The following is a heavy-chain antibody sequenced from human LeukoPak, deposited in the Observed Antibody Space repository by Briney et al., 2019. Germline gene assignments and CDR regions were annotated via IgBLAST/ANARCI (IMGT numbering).Heavy chain of an antibody. CDR2: INSDGSST. CDR3: STQRGGSPGDY. V-gene: IGHV3-74*01. CDR1: GLTFSSNW. D-gene: IGHD6-25*01. J-gene: IGHJ4*02. Sequence: PGGSLRLSCATSGLTFSSNWMRWVRQAPGKGLVWVSRINSDGSSTIYADSVKGRFTISRDNAKNTLYLQMNSLRAEDTAVYYCSTQRGGSPGDYWGQGALVTVSS.